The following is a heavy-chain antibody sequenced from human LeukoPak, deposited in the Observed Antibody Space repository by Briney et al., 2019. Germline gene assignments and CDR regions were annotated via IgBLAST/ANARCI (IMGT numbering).Heavy chain of an antibody. CDR1: GFTLSTNA. CDR2: IKYDGSEK. Sequence: GGSLRLSCLTSGFTLSTNAMSWVRQAPGKGLEWVAKIKYDGSEKYYVDSVKGRFTISRDNAKNSLYLQMNTLRADDTAVYYCANSISLTQWGRGTLVTVSS. D-gene: IGHD3-9*01. V-gene: IGHV3-7*03. CDR3: ANSISLTQ. J-gene: IGHJ4*02.